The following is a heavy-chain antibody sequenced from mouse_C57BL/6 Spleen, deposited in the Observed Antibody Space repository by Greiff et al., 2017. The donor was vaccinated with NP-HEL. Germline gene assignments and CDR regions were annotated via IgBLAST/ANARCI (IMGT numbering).Heavy chain of an antibody. CDR1: GFNIKDDY. CDR2: IDPENGDP. Sequence: VQLKESGAELVRPGASVKLSCTASGFNIKDDYMHWVKQRPEQGLEWIGWIDPENGDPEYASKFQGKATITADTSSNTAYLQLSSLTSGDTAVYYCTTCDGYYWGQGTTRTVSS. J-gene: IGHJ2*01. D-gene: IGHD2-3*01. V-gene: IGHV14-4*01. CDR3: TTCDGYY.